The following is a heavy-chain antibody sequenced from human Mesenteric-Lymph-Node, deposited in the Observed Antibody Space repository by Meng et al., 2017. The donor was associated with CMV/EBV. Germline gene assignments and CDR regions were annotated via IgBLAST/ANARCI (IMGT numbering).Heavy chain of an antibody. CDR2: ISIGSSGNTI. J-gene: IGHJ4*02. CDR3: TRVDNNGYYPFDS. V-gene: IGHV3-48*03. CDR1: GFTFSSYE. Sequence: GGSLRLSCAASGFTFSSYEMNWVRQAPGKGLEWISYISIGSSGNTIYYADSVKGRFTISRDNAKNTLYLQMNSLRAEDTAVYYCTRVDNNGYYPFDSWGQGTLVTVSS. D-gene: IGHD3-22*01.